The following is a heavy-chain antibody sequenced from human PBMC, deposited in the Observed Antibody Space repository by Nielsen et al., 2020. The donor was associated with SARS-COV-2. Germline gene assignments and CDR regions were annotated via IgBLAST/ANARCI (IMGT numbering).Heavy chain of an antibody. V-gene: IGHV3-23*01. J-gene: IGHJ1*01. CDR2: ISGSGGST. CDR1: GFTFSSYA. D-gene: IGHD3-9*01. CDR3: AKDSPTYYDILTGYEERYFQH. Sequence: GGSLRLSCAASGFTFSSYAMSWVRQAPGKGLEWVSAISGSGGSTYYADSVKGRFTISRDDSKNTLYLQMNSLRAEDTAVYYCAKDSPTYYDILTGYEERYFQHWGQGTLVTVSS.